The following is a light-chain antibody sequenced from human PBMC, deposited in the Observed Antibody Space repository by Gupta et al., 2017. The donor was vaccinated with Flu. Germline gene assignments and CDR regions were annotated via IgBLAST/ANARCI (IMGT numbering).Light chain of an antibody. CDR3: SSYTSTSSDVV. V-gene: IGLV2-14*01. CDR2: EVT. J-gene: IGLJ2*01. CDR1: SSDVGAYDY. Sequence: ITISCTGTSSDVGAYDYVSWYQQHPGKAPKLMSYEVTNRPSGVSNRFSGSKSRNTASLTITGLQTEEEADDYCSSYTSTSSDVVFGGGTTLTVL.